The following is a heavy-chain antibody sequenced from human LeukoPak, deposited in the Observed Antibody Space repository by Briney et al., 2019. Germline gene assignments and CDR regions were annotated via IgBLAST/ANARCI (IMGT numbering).Heavy chain of an antibody. CDR3: ARRGGSYSHSDF. D-gene: IGHD1-26*01. J-gene: IGHJ4*02. CDR1: GYTFSSYG. Sequence: EASVTVSCKASGYTFSSYGIIWVRQAPGQGLQWMGWVSPFNGNTDYAPKLQGRVTMTTDTSTTTAYMELRSLTSDDTAVYYCARRGGSYSHSDFWGQGTLVTVSS. CDR2: VSPFNGNT. V-gene: IGHV1-18*01.